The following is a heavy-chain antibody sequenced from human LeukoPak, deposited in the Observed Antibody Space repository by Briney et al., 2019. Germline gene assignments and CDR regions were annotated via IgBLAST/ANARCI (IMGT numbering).Heavy chain of an antibody. V-gene: IGHV3-23*01. CDR3: ARVRELPYFDY. CDR2: ISVSGVST. Sequence: GGTLRLSCAASGFTFSSYAMSWVRQAPGKGLEWVSAISVSGVSTYYADSVKGRFTISRDNSKNTLYLQMNSLRAEDTAVYYCARVRELPYFDYWGQGTLVTVSS. J-gene: IGHJ4*02. D-gene: IGHD1-26*01. CDR1: GFTFSSYA.